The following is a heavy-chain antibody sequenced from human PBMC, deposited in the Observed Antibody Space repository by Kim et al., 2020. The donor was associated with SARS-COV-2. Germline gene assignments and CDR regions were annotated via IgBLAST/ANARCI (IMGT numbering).Heavy chain of an antibody. CDR2: IIPIFGTA. CDR3: ARGRGGTGTINWFDP. J-gene: IGHJ5*02. V-gene: IGHV1-69*13. Sequence: SVKVSCKASGGTFSSYAISWVRQAPGQGLEWMGGIIPIFGTANYAQKFQGRVTITADESTSTAYMELSSLRSEDTAVYYCARGRGGTGTINWFDPWGQGTLVTISS. D-gene: IGHD1-1*01. CDR1: GGTFSSYA.